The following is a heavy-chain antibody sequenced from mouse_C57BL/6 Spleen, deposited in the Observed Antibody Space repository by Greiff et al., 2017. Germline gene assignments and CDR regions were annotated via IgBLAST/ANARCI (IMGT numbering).Heavy chain of an antibody. V-gene: IGHV1-18*01. CDR3: AREARSSYAMDY. CDR1: GYTFTDYN. CDR2: INPNNGGT. J-gene: IGHJ4*01. D-gene: IGHD3-1*01. Sequence: VQLQQSGPELVKPGASVKIPCKASGYTFTDYNMDWVKQSHGKSLEWIGDINPNNGGTIYNQKFKGKATLTVDKSSSTAYMELRSLTSEDTAVYYCAREARSSYAMDYWGQGTSVTVAS.